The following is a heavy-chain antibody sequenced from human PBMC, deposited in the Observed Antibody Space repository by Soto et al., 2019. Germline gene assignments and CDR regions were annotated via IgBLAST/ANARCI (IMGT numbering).Heavy chain of an antibody. CDR1: GGTFNRET. V-gene: IGHV1-69*02. J-gene: IGHJ6*04. D-gene: IGHD3-10*01. Sequence: QAQLVQSGAEVKKPGSSVKVSCKASGGTFNRETFSWVRQAPGQGLQWMGRIIPVLDVTEYPQNFQVRVTITADTSTSTVYLALSGLGSDDTAVYYCARGGKLGGDLDVWGKGTPVIVSS. CDR3: ARGGKLGGDLDV. CDR2: IIPVLDVT.